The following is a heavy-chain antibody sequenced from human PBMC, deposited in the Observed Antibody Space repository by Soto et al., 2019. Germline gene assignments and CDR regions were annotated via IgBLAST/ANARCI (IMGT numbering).Heavy chain of an antibody. Sequence: QLQQWGAGLLKPSETLSLTCVVSGGSFSTYYYNWIRLSPGKGLEWIGEINHSGSNNYSPSLKRRVTMSLGTSKNQSSLKLTSVTAADTAVYYCARGGSNDWQVAFDIWGQGTMVTVSS. V-gene: IGHV4-34*01. CDR2: INHSGSN. J-gene: IGHJ3*02. D-gene: IGHD3-9*01. CDR1: GGSFSTYY. CDR3: ARGGSNDWQVAFDI.